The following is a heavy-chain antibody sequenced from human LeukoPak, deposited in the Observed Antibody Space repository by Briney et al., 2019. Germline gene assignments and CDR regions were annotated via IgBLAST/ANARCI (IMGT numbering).Heavy chain of an antibody. CDR1: GFTFSSYA. Sequence: GGSLRLSCAASGFTFSSYAMHWVRQAPGKGLEYVSAISSNGGSTYYANSVKGRFTISRDNSKNTLYLQMGSLRAEYMAVYYCARDLFGFAWSFDPWGQGTLVTVSS. V-gene: IGHV3-64*01. CDR3: ARDLFGFAWSFDP. CDR2: ISSNGGST. D-gene: IGHD3-9*01. J-gene: IGHJ5*02.